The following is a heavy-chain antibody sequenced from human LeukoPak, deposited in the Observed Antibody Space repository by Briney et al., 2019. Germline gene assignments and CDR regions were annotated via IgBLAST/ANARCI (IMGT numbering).Heavy chain of an antibody. CDR1: GFTVSSDY. CDR3: AKDPTYSSSWSY. Sequence: PGGSLRLSCAASGFTVSSDYMSWVRHAPGKGLEWVSAISGSGGSTYYADSVKGRFTISRDNSKNTLYLQMNSLRAEDTAVYYCAKDPTYSSSWSYWGQGTLVTVSS. V-gene: IGHV3-23*01. D-gene: IGHD6-13*01. CDR2: ISGSGGST. J-gene: IGHJ4*02.